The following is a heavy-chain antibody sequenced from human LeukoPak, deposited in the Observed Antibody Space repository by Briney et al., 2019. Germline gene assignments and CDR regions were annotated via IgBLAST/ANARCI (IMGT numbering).Heavy chain of an antibody. Sequence: GASVKVSCKASGYTFTGYYMHWVRQAPGQGLEWMGWINPNSGGTNYAQKFQGWVTMTRDTSISTAYMELSRLRSEDTAVYYCASPIYHYNSSGYYPFDYWGQGTLVTVSS. CDR1: GYTFTGYY. CDR2: INPNSGGT. D-gene: IGHD3-22*01. V-gene: IGHV1-2*04. J-gene: IGHJ4*02. CDR3: ASPIYHYNSSGYYPFDY.